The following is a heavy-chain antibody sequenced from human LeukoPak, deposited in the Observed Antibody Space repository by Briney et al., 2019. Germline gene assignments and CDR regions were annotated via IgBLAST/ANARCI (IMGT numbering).Heavy chain of an antibody. CDR1: GFTFDDYG. D-gene: IGHD4-17*01. CDR3: ARDGDYGWGAFDI. Sequence: GGSLRLSCAASGFTFDDYGMSWVRQAPGRGLEWGSGINWNGGSTGYADSVKGRFTISRDNANSSLYLQMNSLRAEDTALYYCARDGDYGWGAFDIWGQGTMVTVSS. V-gene: IGHV3-20*04. CDR2: INWNGGST. J-gene: IGHJ3*02.